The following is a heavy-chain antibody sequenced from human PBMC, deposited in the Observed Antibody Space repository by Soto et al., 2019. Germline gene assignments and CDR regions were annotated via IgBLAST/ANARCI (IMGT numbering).Heavy chain of an antibody. V-gene: IGHV4-31*03. J-gene: IGHJ4*02. CDR3: ARGVIH. Sequence: QVQLQESGPGLLKPSQTLSLTCSVSGGSISSSDYYWGGIRQHPGKGLEWIGYIYYSGSTSYNPSLKSRVTISVDTSKNQFSLKLSSVTAADTAVYYCARGVIHWGQGTLVTVSS. CDR2: IYYSGST. D-gene: IGHD4-4*01. CDR1: GGSISSSDYY.